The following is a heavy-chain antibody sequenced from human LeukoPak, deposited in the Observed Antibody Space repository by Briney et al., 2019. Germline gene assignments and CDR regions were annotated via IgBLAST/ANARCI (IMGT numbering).Heavy chain of an antibody. CDR3: ARVAGTVDY. CDR1: GFSISSGYY. V-gene: IGHV4-30-4*08. CDR2: IYYSGST. J-gene: IGHJ4*02. D-gene: IGHD1-1*01. Sequence: PSETLSLTCTVSGFSISSGYYWSWIRQPPGKGLEWIGYIYYSGSTYYNPSLKSRVTISVDTSKNQFSLKLSSVTAADTAVYYCARVAGTVDYWGQGTLVTVSS.